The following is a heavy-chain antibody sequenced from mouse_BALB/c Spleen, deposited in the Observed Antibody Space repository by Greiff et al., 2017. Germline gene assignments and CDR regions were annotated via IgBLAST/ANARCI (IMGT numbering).Heavy chain of an antibody. CDR2: IWSGGST. CDR3: ARNLLGTVVEYYAMDY. J-gene: IGHJ4*01. CDR1: GFSLTSYG. Sequence: VQGVESGPGLVQPSQSLSITCTVSGFSLTSYGVHWVRQSPGKGLEWLGVIWSGGSTDYNAAFISRLSISKDNSKSQVFFKMNSLQADDTAIYYCARNLLGTVVEYYAMDYWGQGTSVTVSS. D-gene: IGHD1-1*01. V-gene: IGHV2-4-1*01.